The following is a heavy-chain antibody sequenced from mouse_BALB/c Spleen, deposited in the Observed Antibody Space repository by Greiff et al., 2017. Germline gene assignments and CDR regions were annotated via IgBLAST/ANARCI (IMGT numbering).Heavy chain of an antibody. J-gene: IGHJ4*01. V-gene: IGHV14-3*02. D-gene: IGHD2-14*01. CDR3: AREVRRGYAMDY. CDR1: GFNFKDTY. Sequence: EVQLQQSGAELVKPGASVKLSCTASGFNFKDTYMHWVKQRPEQGLEWIGRIDPANGNTKYDPKFQGKATITADTSSNTAYLQLSSLTSEDTAVYYCAREVRRGYAMDYGGQGTSVTVSA. CDR2: IDPANGNT.